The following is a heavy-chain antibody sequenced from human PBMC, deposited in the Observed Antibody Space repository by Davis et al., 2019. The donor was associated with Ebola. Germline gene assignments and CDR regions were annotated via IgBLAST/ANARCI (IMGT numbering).Heavy chain of an antibody. CDR1: GFTFSSYA. Sequence: GESLKISCAASGFTFSSYAMSWVRQAPGKGLEWVSALSGSGGSTYYADSVKGRFTISRDNSKNTLYLQMNSLRAEDTAVYYCASLYDFWSGRYDYWGQGTLVTVSS. CDR3: ASLYDFWSGRYDY. D-gene: IGHD3-3*01. J-gene: IGHJ4*02. V-gene: IGHV3-23*01. CDR2: LSGSGGST.